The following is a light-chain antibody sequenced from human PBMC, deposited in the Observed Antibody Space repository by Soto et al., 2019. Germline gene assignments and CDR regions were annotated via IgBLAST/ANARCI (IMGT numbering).Light chain of an antibody. CDR3: QTWGTGSWV. CDR2: LGSDGSP. Sequence: QPVLTQSPSASASLGASVKLTCTLSSGHSSYAIAWHQQQPGKGPRYLMKLGSDGSPSKGDGIPDRFSGSSSGAERYLTISSLQSEDEADYYCQTWGTGSWVFGGGTKLTVL. J-gene: IGLJ3*02. V-gene: IGLV4-69*01. CDR1: SGHSSYA.